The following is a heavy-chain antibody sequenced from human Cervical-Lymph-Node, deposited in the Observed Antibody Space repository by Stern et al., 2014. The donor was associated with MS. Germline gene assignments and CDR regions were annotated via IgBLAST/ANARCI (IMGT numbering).Heavy chain of an antibody. CDR3: ARDNYDNGMDV. CDR1: GDTLSSFG. V-gene: IGHV1-69*12. CDR2: IIPFFGPT. J-gene: IGHJ6*02. Sequence: VQLVQSGAEVKKPGSSVKVSCKTSGDTLSSFGISWVRQAPGQGLEWMGGIIPFFGPTNYAEKFQGRVTIIADESTSTAYMELSSLRSEDTAVYYCARDNYDNGMDVWGQGTTVTVSS.